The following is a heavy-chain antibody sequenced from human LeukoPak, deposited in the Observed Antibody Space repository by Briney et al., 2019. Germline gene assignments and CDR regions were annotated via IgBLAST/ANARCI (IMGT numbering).Heavy chain of an antibody. CDR3: AREQPIAAAGSGGWFDP. V-gene: IGHV3-33*08. D-gene: IGHD6-13*01. CDR1: GFTFSSYS. CDR2: IWYDGSNK. Sequence: GGSLRLSCAASGFTFSSYSMNWVRQAPGKGLEWVAVIWYDGSNKYYADSVKGRFTISRDNSKNTLYLQMNSLRAEDTAVYYCAREQPIAAAGSGGWFDPWGQGTLVTVSS. J-gene: IGHJ5*02.